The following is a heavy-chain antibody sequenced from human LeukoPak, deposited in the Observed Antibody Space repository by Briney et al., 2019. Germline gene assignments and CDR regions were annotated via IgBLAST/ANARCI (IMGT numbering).Heavy chain of an antibody. CDR2: MNPNSGNT. CDR3: ARGDLTRGYYYYMDV. V-gene: IGHV1-8*03. J-gene: IGHJ6*03. Sequence: ASVKVSCKASGYTFTNYDINWMRQATGQGLEWVGWMNPNSGNTGYAQKFQGRVTITRNTSISTAYMELSSLRSEDTAVYYCARGDLTRGYYYYMDVWGKGTTVTISS. D-gene: IGHD3-9*01. CDR1: GYTFTNYD.